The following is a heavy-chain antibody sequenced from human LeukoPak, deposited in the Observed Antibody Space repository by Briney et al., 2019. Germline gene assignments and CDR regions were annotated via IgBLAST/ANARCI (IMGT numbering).Heavy chain of an antibody. CDR3: TTVRIA. CDR1: GLTFSNAW. J-gene: IGHJ5*02. Sequence: VGSLRLSCAASGLTFSNAWMTWVRQAPGKGLEWIGRIKTKTDGGTADYAGPVKGRFTISRDDSKNTLFLQMNRLRIEDTAIYYCTTVRIAWGQGTLVTVSS. CDR2: IKTKTDGGTA. V-gene: IGHV3-15*01.